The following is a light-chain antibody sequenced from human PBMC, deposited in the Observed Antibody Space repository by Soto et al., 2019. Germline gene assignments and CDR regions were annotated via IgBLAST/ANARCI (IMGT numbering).Light chain of an antibody. J-gene: IGLJ2*01. CDR1: SSDVGAYNY. CDR2: EVS. CDR3: AAWDDSLDGVL. V-gene: IGLV2-14*01. Sequence: QSALTQPASVSGSPGQSITISCTGTSSDVGAYNYVSWYQQHPGKAPKLMIYEVSNRPSGLSNRFSGSKSGNTASLTISGLQAEDEADYYCAAWDDSLDGVLFGGGTKLTVL.